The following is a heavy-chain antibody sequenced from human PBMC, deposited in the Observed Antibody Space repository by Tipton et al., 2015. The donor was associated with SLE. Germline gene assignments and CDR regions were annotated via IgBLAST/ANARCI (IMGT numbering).Heavy chain of an antibody. CDR3: AREGGYSAPFDY. D-gene: IGHD6-13*01. CDR1: GDSISSHY. CDR2: IYTSGST. J-gene: IGHJ4*02. Sequence: TLSLTCTVSGDSISSHYWSWIRQPPGKGLEWIGYIYTSGSTNYNPSLKSRVTISVDTSKNQFSLKLSSVTAADTAVYYCAREGGYSAPFDYWGQGTLVTVSS. V-gene: IGHV4-4*09.